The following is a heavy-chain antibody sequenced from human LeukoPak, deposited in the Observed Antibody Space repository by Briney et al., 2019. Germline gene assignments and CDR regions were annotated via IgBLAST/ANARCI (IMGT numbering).Heavy chain of an antibody. CDR1: GFTFSSYW. Sequence: GSLRLSCAASGFTFSSYWMSWVRQAPGKGLEWVANIKQDGSEKYYVDSVKGRFTISRDNAKNSLYLQMNSLRAGDTAVYYCAYDIYDSSGYYDYWGQGTLVTVSS. V-gene: IGHV3-7*01. J-gene: IGHJ4*02. CDR3: AYDIYDSSGYYDY. CDR2: IKQDGSEK. D-gene: IGHD3-22*01.